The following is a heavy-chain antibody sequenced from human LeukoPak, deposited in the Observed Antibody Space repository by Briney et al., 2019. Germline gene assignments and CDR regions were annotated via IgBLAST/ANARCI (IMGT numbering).Heavy chain of an antibody. J-gene: IGHJ4*02. Sequence: GGSLRLSCAASGFTFNTYTMNWVRQAPGKGLEWVSYISTGSSTTYYADSVKGRFTISRDNVENSLYLQMNSLRDEDTAVYYCARVAAGYSVNYFDYWGQGTLVTVSP. D-gene: IGHD4-23*01. CDR1: GFTFNTYT. V-gene: IGHV3-48*02. CDR2: ISTGSSTT. CDR3: ARVAAGYSVNYFDY.